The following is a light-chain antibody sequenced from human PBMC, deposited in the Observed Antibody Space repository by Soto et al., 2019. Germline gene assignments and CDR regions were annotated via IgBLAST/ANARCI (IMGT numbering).Light chain of an antibody. CDR1: QSVSSN. Sequence: ETVMTQSPGTLSVSPGEGATLSCRASQSVSSNLAWYQQKPGQATRLLIYDASTRATGIPARFSGSGSGTEVTHTISSLQSEDFAVYYCEQYHEWPLTFGGGTEVEIK. V-gene: IGKV3D-15*01. CDR2: DAS. J-gene: IGKJ4*01. CDR3: EQYHEWPLT.